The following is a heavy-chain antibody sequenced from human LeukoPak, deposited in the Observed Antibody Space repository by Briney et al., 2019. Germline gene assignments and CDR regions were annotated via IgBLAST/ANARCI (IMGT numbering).Heavy chain of an antibody. CDR3: AKEDCSGGRCYSLHY. Sequence: PGGSLRLSCAASGFTFDDYGVTWVRQTPGKGLEWVSTINWNGGSTAYADSVKGRFTISRDNAKNSLHLQMNSLRAEDAAVYYCAKEDCSGGRCYSLHYWGQGTLVTVSS. D-gene: IGHD2-15*01. V-gene: IGHV3-20*04. J-gene: IGHJ4*02. CDR1: GFTFDDYG. CDR2: INWNGGST.